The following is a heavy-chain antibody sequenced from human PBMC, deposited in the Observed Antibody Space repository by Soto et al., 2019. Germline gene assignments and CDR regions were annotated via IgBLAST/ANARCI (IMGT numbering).Heavy chain of an antibody. D-gene: IGHD3-3*01. J-gene: IGHJ6*02. CDR2: INAGNGNT. CDR1: GYTFTSYA. V-gene: IGHV1-3*01. Sequence: ASVKVSCKASGYTFTSYAMHWVRQAPGQRLEWMGWINAGNGNTKYSQKFQGRVTITRDTSASTAYMELSSLRSEDTAVYYCARVSSLEWLSPVGYYGMDVWGQGTTVTASS. CDR3: ARVSSLEWLSPVGYYGMDV.